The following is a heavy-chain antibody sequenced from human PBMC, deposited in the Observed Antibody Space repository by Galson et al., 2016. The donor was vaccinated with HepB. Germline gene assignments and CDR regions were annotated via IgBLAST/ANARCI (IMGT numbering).Heavy chain of an antibody. CDR2: ISYDGSPE. J-gene: IGHJ6*02. CDR3: ARDLGVTTFHYYYGMDV. Sequence: SLRLSCAASRFTFSYYGMHWVRQAPGKGLEWVAVISYDGSPEYYVDSVKGRFTISRDNSKNTLYLQMTSLRPEESAVYYCARDLGVTTFHYYYGMDVWGLGTTVTVSS. CDR1: RFTFSYYG. D-gene: IGHD3-16*01. V-gene: IGHV3-30*03.